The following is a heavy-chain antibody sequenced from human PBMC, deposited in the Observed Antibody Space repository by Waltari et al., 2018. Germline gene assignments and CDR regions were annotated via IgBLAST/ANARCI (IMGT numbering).Heavy chain of an antibody. CDR3: AGGYSSYYGMDV. V-gene: IGHV3-21*02. J-gene: IGHJ6*02. Sequence: EVQLVESGGGLVTPGGSLRLSFAASGFPFNTYTMNWVRQAPGKGLEWVSSISSTSSDIYYADSVKGRFTISRDNAKSSLYLQLNSLRAEDTAVYYCAGGYSSYYGMDVWGQGTTVTVSS. CDR1: GFPFNTYT. CDR2: ISSTSSDI. D-gene: IGHD6-13*01.